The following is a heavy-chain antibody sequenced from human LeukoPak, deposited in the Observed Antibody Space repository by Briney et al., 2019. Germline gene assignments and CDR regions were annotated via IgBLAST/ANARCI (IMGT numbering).Heavy chain of an antibody. V-gene: IGHV3-7*03. CDR3: ARFPRDPWRFDY. J-gene: IGHJ4*02. CDR2: IKGDGSES. Sequence: GGSLRLSCVVSGFTFSSDWTTWVRQAPGKGLEWVANIKGDGSESYYVDSVKGRFTISRDNTKNSLYLQMNSLRAEDTAVYYCARFPRDPWRFDYWGQGTLVSVSS. D-gene: IGHD5-12*01. CDR1: GFTFSSDW.